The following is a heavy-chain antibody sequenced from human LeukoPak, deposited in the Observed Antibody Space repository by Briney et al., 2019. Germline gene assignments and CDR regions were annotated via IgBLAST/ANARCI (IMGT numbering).Heavy chain of an antibody. D-gene: IGHD3-22*01. CDR3: ARADSSGCS. CDR1: GFTFSSYG. V-gene: IGHV3-30*03. J-gene: IGHJ5*02. CDR2: ISYDGSTK. Sequence: GGSLRLSCAASGFTFSSYGMHWVRQAPGKGLEWVAVISYDGSTKYYTNSVKGRFTISRDNAKNSLYLQMNSLRAEDTAVYYCARADSSGCSWGQGTLVTVSS.